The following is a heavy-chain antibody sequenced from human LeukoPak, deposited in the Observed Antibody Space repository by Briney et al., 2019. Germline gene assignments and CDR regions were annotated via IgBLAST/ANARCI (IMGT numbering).Heavy chain of an antibody. V-gene: IGHV3-48*03. CDR2: ISSGGGSI. CDR1: GFTFSTYE. Sequence: GGSLRLSCAASGFTFSTYEMNWVRQAPGKGLEWVSYISSGGGSISYADSVKGRFTISRDNAKNSLYLQLNSLSAEDTAVYYCARVSHDPTSYYYYMDIWGNGTTVTVSS. CDR3: ARVSHDPTSYYYYMDI. D-gene: IGHD3-3*01. J-gene: IGHJ6*03.